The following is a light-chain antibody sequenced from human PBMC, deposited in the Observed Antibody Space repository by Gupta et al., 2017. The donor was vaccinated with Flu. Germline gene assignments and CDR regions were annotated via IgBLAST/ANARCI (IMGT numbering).Light chain of an antibody. CDR1: QSVSRY. J-gene: IGKJ3*01. V-gene: IGKV3-11*01. CDR3: QQHGA. Sequence: EIVLTQSPATLSLSPGERATLSCRASQSVSRYLARYQQKPGQAPRPRIYEASNRATGITARLGGNGSETDFTRPRTGVEAEDCEEDDGQQHGAFGHGTKVDIK. CDR2: EAS.